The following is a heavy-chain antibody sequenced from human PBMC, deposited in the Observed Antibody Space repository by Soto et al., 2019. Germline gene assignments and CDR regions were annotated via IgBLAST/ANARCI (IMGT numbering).Heavy chain of an antibody. CDR2: GLRPDYT. V-gene: IGHV4-59*01. CDR1: GVSINDYY. Sequence: SETLSLTCPVSGVSINDYYWSWTRQPPGKGLEWIAYGLRPDYTGYNPSLRNRVTISSDTSKNQFSLRLISVTAADTAVYYCVAGPDRAKSAYWGQGTTVTVSS. J-gene: IGHJ6*02. CDR3: VAGPDRAKSAY.